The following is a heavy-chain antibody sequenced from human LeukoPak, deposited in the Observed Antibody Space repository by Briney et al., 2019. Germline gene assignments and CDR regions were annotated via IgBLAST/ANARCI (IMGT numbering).Heavy chain of an antibody. J-gene: IGHJ4*02. CDR3: ATSGYYDSSGQKIFDY. D-gene: IGHD3-22*01. CDR1: GGTFSSYA. Sequence: SVKVSCKACGGTFSSYAISWVRQDPGQGLEWMGGIIPIFGTANYAQKFQGRVTITTDESTSTAYTELSSLRSEDTAVYYCATSGYYDSSGQKIFDYWGQGTLVTVSS. CDR2: IIPIFGTA. V-gene: IGHV1-69*05.